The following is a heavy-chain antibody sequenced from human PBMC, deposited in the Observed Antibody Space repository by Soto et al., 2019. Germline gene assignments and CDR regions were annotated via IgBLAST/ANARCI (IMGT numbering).Heavy chain of an antibody. D-gene: IGHD3-9*01. V-gene: IGHV4-39*01. Sequence: SETLSLTCTVSGGSISSSSYYWGWIRQPPGKGLEWIGSIYYSGSTYYNPSLKSRVTISVDTSKNQFSLKLSSVTAADTAVYYCARQRRDYDILTGYYKPLGYFDYWGQGTLVTVSS. J-gene: IGHJ4*02. CDR2: IYYSGST. CDR1: GGSISSSSYY. CDR3: ARQRRDYDILTGYYKPLGYFDY.